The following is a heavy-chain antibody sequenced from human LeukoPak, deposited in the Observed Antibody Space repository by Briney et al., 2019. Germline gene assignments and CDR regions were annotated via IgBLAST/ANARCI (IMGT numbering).Heavy chain of an antibody. Sequence: SETLSLTCAVYGGSFSGYYWSWIRQPPGKGLEWIGEINHSGSTNYNPSLKSRVTISVDTSKNQFSLKLSSVTPEDTAVYYCAKQVGATPYFDYWGQGTLVTVSS. J-gene: IGHJ4*02. CDR2: INHSGST. CDR3: AKQVGATPYFDY. CDR1: GGSFSGYY. D-gene: IGHD1-26*01. V-gene: IGHV4-34*01.